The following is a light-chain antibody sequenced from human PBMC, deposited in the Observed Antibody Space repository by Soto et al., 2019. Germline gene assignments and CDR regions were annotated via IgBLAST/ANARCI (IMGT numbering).Light chain of an antibody. CDR1: QSLVYSDGNTY. CDR2: KVS. V-gene: IGKV2-30*01. Sequence: DVVMTQSPLSLPVTLGQPASISCRSSQSLVYSDGNTYLNWFQQRPGQSPRRLIYKVSNRDSGVPDRFSGSGSGTDFTLKISRVEAEDVGFYYCMQVTHWPPTFGQGTKVEIK. J-gene: IGKJ1*01. CDR3: MQVTHWPPT.